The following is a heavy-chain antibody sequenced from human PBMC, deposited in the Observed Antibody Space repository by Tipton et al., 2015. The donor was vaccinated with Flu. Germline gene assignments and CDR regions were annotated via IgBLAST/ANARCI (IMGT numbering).Heavy chain of an antibody. CDR3: ARSTYYYGSGSSDY. J-gene: IGHJ4*02. D-gene: IGHD3-10*01. Sequence: TLSLTCTVSGDSISGSYYWGWIRQAPGKGLEWIGNIYHTGSTYHNPSLKSRVTMSVDTAKNQFSQRLSSVTAADTAVYYCARSTYYYGSGSSDYWGQGTLVTVSS. CDR2: IYHTGST. CDR1: GDSISGSYY. V-gene: IGHV4-38-2*02.